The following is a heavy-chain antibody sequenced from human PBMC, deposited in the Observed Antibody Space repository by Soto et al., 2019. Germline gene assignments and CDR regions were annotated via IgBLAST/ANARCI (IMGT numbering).Heavy chain of an antibody. CDR1: GFTFSNYA. J-gene: IGHJ4*02. V-gene: IGHV3-23*01. D-gene: IGHD5-12*01. CDR2: VTGSGGKT. CDR3: AKCAIGWLITSFDH. Sequence: EVQLLESGGGLVQPGGSLRLSCAASGFTFSNYAMTWVRQAPGRGLEWVAAVTGSGGKTYSASSVKGRFTVSRDNSKNTLYLQMNNLRAEDTAVYYCAKCAIGWLITSFDHWGQGSLVAVSS.